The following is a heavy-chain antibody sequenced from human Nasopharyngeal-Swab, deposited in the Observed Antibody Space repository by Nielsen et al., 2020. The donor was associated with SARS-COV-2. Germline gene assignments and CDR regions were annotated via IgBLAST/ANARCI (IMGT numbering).Heavy chain of an antibody. CDR3: ARSFGGNAFDI. V-gene: IGHV1-2*04. CDR1: GYTFTSYY. J-gene: IGHJ3*02. D-gene: IGHD3-10*01. CDR2: INPNSGGT. Sequence: SVKVSCKASGYTFTSYYMHWVRQAPGQGLEWMGWINPNSGGTNYAQKFQGWVTMTRDTSISTAYMELSRLRSDDTAVYYCARSFGGNAFDIWGQGTMVTVSS.